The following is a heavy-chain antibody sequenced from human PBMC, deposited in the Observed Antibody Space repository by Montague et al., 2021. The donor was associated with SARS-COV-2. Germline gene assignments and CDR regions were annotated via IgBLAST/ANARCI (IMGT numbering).Heavy chain of an antibody. CDR2: ISNSGDTK. CDR3: ARAGEDYYYDSSGFLY. J-gene: IGHJ4*02. V-gene: IGHV3-48*03. CDR1: GFIFSSYE. Sequence: SLRLSCAVSGFIFSSYEMNWVRQAPGKGLEWVSYISNSGDTKYYADSVKGRFTISRDNAKNSLYLQMSSLRAEDTAVYYCARAGEDYYYDSSGFLYWGQGSLVTVSS. D-gene: IGHD3-22*01.